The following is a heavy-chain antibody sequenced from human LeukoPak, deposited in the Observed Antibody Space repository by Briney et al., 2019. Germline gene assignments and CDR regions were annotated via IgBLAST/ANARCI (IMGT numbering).Heavy chain of an antibody. D-gene: IGHD2-2*01. CDR1: GFTFSDYY. V-gene: IGHV3-11*05. J-gene: IGHJ6*02. Sequence: PGGSLRLSCAASGFTFSDYYMSWIRQAPGKGLEWLSYISSSSSYTNYADSVKGRFTISRDNAKNSLYLQMNSLRAEDTAVYYCARGLRPGVVVPAAYYYYYGMDVWGQGTTVTVSS. CDR3: ARGLRPGVVVPAAYYYYYGMDV. CDR2: ISSSSSYT.